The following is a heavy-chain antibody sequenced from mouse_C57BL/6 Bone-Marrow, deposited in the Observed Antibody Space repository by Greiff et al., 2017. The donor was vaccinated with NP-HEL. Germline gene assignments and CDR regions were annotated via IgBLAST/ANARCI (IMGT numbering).Heavy chain of an antibody. CDR3: ARGLYDYDPYYFDY. D-gene: IGHD2-4*01. CDR1: GYTFTNYW. J-gene: IGHJ2*01. V-gene: IGHV1-63*01. CDR2: IYPGGGYP. Sequence: QVQLQQSGAELVRPGPSVKMSCKASGYTFTNYWIGWAKQRPGHGLEWIGDIYPGGGYPNYNEKFKGKATLTADKSSSTASMQFSSLTSEDSAIYYCARGLYDYDPYYFDYWGQGTTLTVSS.